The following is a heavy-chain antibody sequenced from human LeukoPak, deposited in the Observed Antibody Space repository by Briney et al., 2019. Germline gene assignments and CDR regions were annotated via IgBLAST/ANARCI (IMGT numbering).Heavy chain of an antibody. CDR3: ARGPYSCSWSMDY. Sequence: SETLSLTCTVSGYSISSGYYWGWIRQPPGKGLEWIGSIYHSGSTNYNPSLKSRVTISVDTSKNQFSLKLSSVTAADTAVYYCARGPYSCSWSMDYWGQGTLVTVSS. CDR2: IYHSGST. V-gene: IGHV4-38-2*02. CDR1: GYSISSGYY. D-gene: IGHD6-13*01. J-gene: IGHJ4*02.